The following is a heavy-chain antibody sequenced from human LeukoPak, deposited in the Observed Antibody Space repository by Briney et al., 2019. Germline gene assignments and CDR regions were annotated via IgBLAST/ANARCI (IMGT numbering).Heavy chain of an antibody. CDR1: GGTFSSYA. CDR2: IIPIFGTA. J-gene: IGHJ6*01. Sequence: ASVKVSCKASGGTFSSYAISWVRQAPGQGLEWMGGIIPIFGTANYAQKFQGRVTITADESTSTAYMELSRLRSEDTAVYYCARESDIVVVPAAAPYGMDVWGQGNTVPVS. V-gene: IGHV1-69*01. CDR3: ARESDIVVVPAAAPYGMDV. D-gene: IGHD2-2*01.